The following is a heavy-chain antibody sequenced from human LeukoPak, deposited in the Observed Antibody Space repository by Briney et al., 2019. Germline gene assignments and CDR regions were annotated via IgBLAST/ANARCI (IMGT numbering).Heavy chain of an antibody. V-gene: IGHV4-59*01. Sequence: SETLSLTCTVSGVSISSNYWSWIRQSPGKGLEWIGYMYHSGKTNYNPSLKSRVTISIDTSKNQFSLKLSSVTAADTAVYYCARHSNWSGGVDWFDPWGQGTQVTVSS. D-gene: IGHD1-20*01. CDR3: ARHSNWSGGVDWFDP. CDR2: MYHSGKT. J-gene: IGHJ5*02. CDR1: GVSISSNY.